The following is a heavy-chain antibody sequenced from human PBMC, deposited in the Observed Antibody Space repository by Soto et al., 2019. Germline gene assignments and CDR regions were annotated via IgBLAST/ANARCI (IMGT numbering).Heavy chain of an antibody. CDR3: ARETLGYCSSTSCYTTRLGSGYFDY. D-gene: IGHD2-2*02. CDR2: ISYDGSNK. V-gene: IGHV3-30-3*01. Sequence: PGGSLRLSCAASGFTFSSYAMHWVRQAPGKGLEWVAVISYDGSNKYYADSVKGRFTISRDNSKNTLYLQMNSLRAEDTAVYYCARETLGYCSSTSCYTTRLGSGYFDYWGQGTLVTVSS. CDR1: GFTFSSYA. J-gene: IGHJ4*02.